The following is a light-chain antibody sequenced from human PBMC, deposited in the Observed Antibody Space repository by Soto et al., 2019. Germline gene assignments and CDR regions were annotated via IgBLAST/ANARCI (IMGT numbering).Light chain of an antibody. V-gene: IGLV1-44*01. CDR1: SSNIGSNT. CDR3: AAWDDSLNRV. Sequence: QSVLTQPPSASGTPGQRVTISCSGSSSNIGSNTVNWYQQLPGTAPKLLIYSNNQRPSGVPDRFSGSKSGTSASLAISGLQSEDEADYYCAAWDDSLNRVFGTGTKVT. CDR2: SNN. J-gene: IGLJ1*01.